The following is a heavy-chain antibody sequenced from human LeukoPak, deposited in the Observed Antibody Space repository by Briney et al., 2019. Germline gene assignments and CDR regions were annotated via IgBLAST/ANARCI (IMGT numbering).Heavy chain of an antibody. CDR2: IYYSGST. CDR3: AARGSSDASDI. J-gene: IGHJ3*02. V-gene: IGHV4-59*01. D-gene: IGHD1-26*01. CDR1: GGSMSSYS. Sequence: SETLFLTCTVSGGSMSSYSWSWIRQPPGEGLEWIGFIYYSGSTNYNPSLKSRVTISVDTSKNQFSLRLSSVTAADTAVYYCAARGSSDASDIWGQGTMVTVSS.